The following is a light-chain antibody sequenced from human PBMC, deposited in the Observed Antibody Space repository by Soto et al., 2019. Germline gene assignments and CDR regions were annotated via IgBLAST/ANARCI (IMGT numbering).Light chain of an antibody. J-gene: IGKJ3*01. V-gene: IGKV1-39*01. CDR3: QQSYSTTFT. CDR2: AAS. Sequence: DIPMTQSPSSLSASVGDRVTITCRATQNINAYLNWYQVKPGKAPKLLIYAASNLQSGVPSRFSGSGSGTDFTLTITSLEREDFATYYCQQSYSTTFTFGPGTKVD. CDR1: QNINAY.